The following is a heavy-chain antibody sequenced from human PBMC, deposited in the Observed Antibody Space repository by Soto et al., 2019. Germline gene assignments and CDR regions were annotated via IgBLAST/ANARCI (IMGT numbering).Heavy chain of an antibody. D-gene: IGHD3-16*01. CDR3: ARRPPLYASERYSFDI. Sequence: SETLSLTCTVSGDSISNNGNYWGWIRRPPGKRRQCIRTTHYRGAASTGPSLRSRVTISADTSKSRCSLRLSTVSVEDTAVYYCARRPPLYASERYSFDIWGRGALVTVSS. CDR2: THYRGAA. CDR1: GDSISNNGNY. V-gene: IGHV4-39*01. J-gene: IGHJ2*01.